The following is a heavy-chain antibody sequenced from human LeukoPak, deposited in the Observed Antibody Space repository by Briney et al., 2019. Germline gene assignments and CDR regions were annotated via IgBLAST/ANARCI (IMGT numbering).Heavy chain of an antibody. J-gene: IGHJ4*02. CDR2: INWNGGST. CDR3: ARGGERGYYGSGSYCDY. CDR1: GFTFDDYG. Sequence: RPGGSLRLSCAASGFTFDDYGMSWVRQAPEKGLEWVSGINWNGGSTGYADSVKGRFTISRDNAKNSLYLQMNSLRAEDTALYYCARGGERGYYGSGSYCDYWGQGTLVTVSS. V-gene: IGHV3-20*04. D-gene: IGHD3-10*01.